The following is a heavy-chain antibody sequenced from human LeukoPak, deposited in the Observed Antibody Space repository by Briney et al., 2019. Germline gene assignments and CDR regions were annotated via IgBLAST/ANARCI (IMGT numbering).Heavy chain of an antibody. J-gene: IGHJ4*02. Sequence: SETLSLTCTVSGGSISPLYWSWIRQPPGEGLEFIGYICYSGTTNYNPSLKSRVTLSVDTSKNQFSLKLSSVTAADTAVYYCARGGVAAKYYFDSWGQGTLVTVSS. CDR1: GGSISPLY. D-gene: IGHD3-10*01. V-gene: IGHV4-59*11. CDR2: ICYSGTT. CDR3: ARGGVAAKYYFDS.